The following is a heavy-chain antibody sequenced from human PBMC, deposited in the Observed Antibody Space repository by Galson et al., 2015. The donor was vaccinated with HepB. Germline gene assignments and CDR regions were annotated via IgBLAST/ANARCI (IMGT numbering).Heavy chain of an antibody. CDR2: IYHTGST. V-gene: IGHV4-59*01. J-gene: IGHJ6*02. CDR1: GASISNYY. Sequence: VTLSLPRTVSGASISNYYWPWVRQAPGKGLEWIGHIYHTGSTNYNTSLRSRVTISIDTSKNQFSMGLSSVTAADTAWYYRPGEAYSFGLHVWGQGAPVTVSS. CDR3: PGEAYSFGLHV.